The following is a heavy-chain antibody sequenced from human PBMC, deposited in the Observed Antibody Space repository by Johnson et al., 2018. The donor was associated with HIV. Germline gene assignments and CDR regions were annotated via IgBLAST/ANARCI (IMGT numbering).Heavy chain of an antibody. J-gene: IGHJ3*02. V-gene: IGHV3-30*03. CDR1: GFTLSNYG. D-gene: IGHD5-18*01. CDR3: ARGLIIQLWLQAAFDI. Sequence: QVQLVESGGGVVQPGRSLRLSCAASGFTLSNYGIHWVRQAPGQGLEWVALISYDGSNTYYADSVRGRFTLSRDNSKNTLYLQMNSLRAEDTAVYYCARGLIIQLWLQAAFDIWGQGTMVTVSS. CDR2: ISYDGSNT.